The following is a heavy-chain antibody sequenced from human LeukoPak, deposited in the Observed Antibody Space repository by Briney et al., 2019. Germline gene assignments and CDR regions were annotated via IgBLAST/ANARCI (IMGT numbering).Heavy chain of an antibody. CDR2: IYYSGST. J-gene: IGHJ6*03. CDR1: GGSISSSSYY. Sequence: SETLSLTCTVSGGSISSSSYYWGWIRQPPGKGLEWIGSIYYSGSTYYNPSLKSRVTISVDTSKNQFSLKLSSVTAADTAVYYCARRAYYDSSGPDRRGYYMGVWGKGTTVTISS. D-gene: IGHD3-22*01. CDR3: ARRAYYDSSGPDRRGYYMGV. V-gene: IGHV4-39*07.